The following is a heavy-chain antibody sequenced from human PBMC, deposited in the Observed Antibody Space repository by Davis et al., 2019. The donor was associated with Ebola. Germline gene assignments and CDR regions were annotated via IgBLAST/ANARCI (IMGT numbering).Heavy chain of an antibody. CDR1: GFTFSSYW. J-gene: IGHJ6*04. V-gene: IGHV3-74*03. CDR2: INSGGGLT. D-gene: IGHD1-26*01. Sequence: GESLKISCAASGFTFSSYWMHWVRQAPGKGLVWVLRINSGGGLTTYADSVKGRFTISRDNAKNSLYLQMNSLRAEDTAVYYCARDVISVVGASRGIYYGLDVWGKGTTVTVSS. CDR3: ARDVISVVGASRGIYYGLDV.